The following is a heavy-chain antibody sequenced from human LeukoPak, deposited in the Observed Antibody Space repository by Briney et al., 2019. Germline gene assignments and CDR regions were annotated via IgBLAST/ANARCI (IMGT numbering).Heavy chain of an antibody. J-gene: IGHJ4*02. CDR3: TRLDPDIVVVPAPFDY. D-gene: IGHD2-2*01. CDR2: IRSKANSYAT. V-gene: IGHV3-73*01. Sequence: PGGSLRLSCAASGFTFSGSAMHWVRQASGKGLEWVGRIRSKANSYATAYAASVKGRFTISRDDSKNTAYLQMNSLKTEDTAVYYCTRLDPDIVVVPAPFDYWGQGTLATVSS. CDR1: GFTFSGSA.